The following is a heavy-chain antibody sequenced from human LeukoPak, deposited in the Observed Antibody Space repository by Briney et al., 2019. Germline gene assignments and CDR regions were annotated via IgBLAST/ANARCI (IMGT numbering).Heavy chain of an antibody. V-gene: IGHV1-69*13. CDR3: ARCRGAAGTYYYYYGMDV. CDR1: GGTFSSYA. J-gene: IGHJ6*04. CDR2: IIPIFGTA. D-gene: IGHD6-13*01. Sequence: ASVKVSCKASGGTFSSYAISWVRQAPGQGLEWMGGIIPIFGTANYAQKFQGRDTITADESTSTAYMELSSLRSEDTAVYYCARCRGAAGTYYYYYGMDVWGKGTTVTVSS.